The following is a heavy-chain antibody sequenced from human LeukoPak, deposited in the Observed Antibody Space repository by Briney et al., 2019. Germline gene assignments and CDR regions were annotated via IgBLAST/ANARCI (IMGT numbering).Heavy chain of an antibody. CDR1: GYTFTGYY. D-gene: IGHD3-22*01. V-gene: IGHV1-2*02. CDR2: INPNSGGT. Sequence: GASVKVSCKASGYTFTGYYMHWVRQAPGQGLEWMGWINPNSGGTSYAQKFQGRVTMTRDTSISTAYMELSNLRSDDTAVYSCARSNYYDSSGSDYWGQGTLVTVSS. J-gene: IGHJ4*02. CDR3: ARSNYYDSSGSDY.